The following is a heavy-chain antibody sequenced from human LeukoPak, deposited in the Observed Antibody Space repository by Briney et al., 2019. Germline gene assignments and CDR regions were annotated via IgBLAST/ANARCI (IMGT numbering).Heavy chain of an antibody. CDR1: GFTFSSYW. Sequence: GGSLRLSCAASGFTFSSYWMSWVRQAPGKGLEWVANIKQDGSEKYYVDSVKGRFTISRDNAKNSLYLQMNSLRAEDTAVYYCARGFDWLRYSYFDYWGRGTLVIVSS. V-gene: IGHV3-7*03. CDR3: ARGFDWLRYSYFDY. CDR2: IKQDGSEK. J-gene: IGHJ4*02. D-gene: IGHD3-9*01.